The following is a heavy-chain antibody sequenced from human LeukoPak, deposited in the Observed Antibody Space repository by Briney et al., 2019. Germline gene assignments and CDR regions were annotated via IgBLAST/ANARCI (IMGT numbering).Heavy chain of an antibody. J-gene: IGHJ5*02. CDR1: GGTFSSYA. V-gene: IGHV1-69*13. CDR2: IIPIFGTA. CDR3: ARAVDSRGYQYKGFDP. Sequence: ASVKVSCKASGGTFSSYAISWVRQAPGQGLEWMGGIIPIFGTANYAQKFQGRVTITADESTSTAYMELSSLRSEDTAVYYCARAVDSRGYQYKGFDPWGQGTLVTVSS. D-gene: IGHD3-22*01.